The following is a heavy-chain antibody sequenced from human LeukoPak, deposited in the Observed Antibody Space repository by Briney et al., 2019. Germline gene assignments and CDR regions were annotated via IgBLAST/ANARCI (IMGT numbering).Heavy chain of an antibody. Sequence: SETLSLTCSASGYSISSADYCGWIRQPPGKGLEWIGNIYHSGSTHYNPSLQSRVTISLDTSKNQFSLNLTSVTAADPAVYYCARDWIDCGFDYWGQGTLVTVSS. V-gene: IGHV4-38-2*02. CDR3: ARDWIDCGFDY. CDR1: GYSISSADY. CDR2: IYHSGST. D-gene: IGHD2-2*03. J-gene: IGHJ4*02.